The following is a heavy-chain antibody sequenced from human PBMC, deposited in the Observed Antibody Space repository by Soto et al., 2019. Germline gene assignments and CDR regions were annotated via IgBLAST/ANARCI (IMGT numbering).Heavy chain of an antibody. CDR2: ISGSGGST. CDR1: GFTFSSYA. Sequence: GGALRLSCAASGFTFSSYAMSWVRQAPGEGLEWVSAISGSGGSTYYADSVKGRFTISRDNSKSTLYLQMNSLRAEDTAVYYCAKDRGWEGYCSGGSCYDAFDIWGQGTMVTVSS. J-gene: IGHJ3*02. V-gene: IGHV3-23*01. CDR3: AKDRGWEGYCSGGSCYDAFDI. D-gene: IGHD2-15*01.